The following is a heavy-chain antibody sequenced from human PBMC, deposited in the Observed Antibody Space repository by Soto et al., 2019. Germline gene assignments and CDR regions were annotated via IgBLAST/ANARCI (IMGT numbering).Heavy chain of an antibody. J-gene: IGHJ4*02. Sequence: SETLSLTCTVSCSSISPYYWSWIRQPPGKGLEWIGYIYYTGSTKYNPSLKSRVTISLGTSRNQLSLKLSSVTAADTAVYYCTRVGGYYGDYPNFDYWGPGTLVTVSS. CDR1: CSSISPYY. V-gene: IGHV4-59*01. CDR3: TRVGGYYGDYPNFDY. CDR2: IYYTGST. D-gene: IGHD4-17*01.